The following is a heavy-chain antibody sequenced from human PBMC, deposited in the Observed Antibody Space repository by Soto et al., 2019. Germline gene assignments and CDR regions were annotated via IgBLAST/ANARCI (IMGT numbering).Heavy chain of an antibody. D-gene: IGHD3-22*01. CDR2: ISAYNGNT. J-gene: IGHJ4*02. CDR3: ARVLYYYDGNGTFGY. V-gene: IGHV1-18*04. CDR1: GRTFTSYG. Sequence: ESVKVSCKASGRTFTSYGISWVRQAPGQGLEWMGWISAYNGNTNYAQKLQGRVTMTTDTSTSTAYMELRSLRSDDTAMYYCARVLYYYDGNGTFGYWGQVTLVTVSS.